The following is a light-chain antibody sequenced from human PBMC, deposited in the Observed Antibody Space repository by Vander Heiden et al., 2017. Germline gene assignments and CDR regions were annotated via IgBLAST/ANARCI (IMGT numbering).Light chain of an antibody. Sequence: QSALTQPASVSESPGQSTTIPCTGTSRDGGGYSYVSCYQQHPGKAPKLMIYDVSYRPSGISYRFSGSKSGNTASLTISGLQAEDEADYYCSSYTSSSTLNYVFGTGTKVTVL. CDR2: DVS. V-gene: IGLV2-14*01. CDR3: SSYTSSSTLNYV. J-gene: IGLJ1*01. CDR1: SRDGGGYSY.